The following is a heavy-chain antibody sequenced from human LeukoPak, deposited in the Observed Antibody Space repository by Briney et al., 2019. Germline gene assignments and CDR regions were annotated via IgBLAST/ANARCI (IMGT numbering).Heavy chain of an antibody. D-gene: IGHD5-24*01. J-gene: IGHJ4*02. CDR1: GYTFTGYY. V-gene: IGHV1-2*02. CDR3: ARALRDGYNLDY. Sequence: ASVTVSCKASGYTFTGYYMHWVRQAPGQGLEWMGWINPNSGGTNYAQKFQGRVTMTRDTSISTAYMELSRLRSDDTAVYYCARALRDGYNLDYWGQGTLVTVSS. CDR2: INPNSGGT.